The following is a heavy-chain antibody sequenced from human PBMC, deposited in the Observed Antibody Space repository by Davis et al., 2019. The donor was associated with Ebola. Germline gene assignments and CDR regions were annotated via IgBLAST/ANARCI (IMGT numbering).Heavy chain of an antibody. J-gene: IGHJ4*02. Sequence: ASVKVSCKASGYTFTSYAMNWVRQAPGQGLEWMGRINPNSGGTNYAQKFQGRVTMTRDTSISTAYMELSRLRSDDTAVYYCARGGYCSGGSCYYFDYWGQGTLVTVSS. D-gene: IGHD2-15*01. CDR3: ARGGYCSGGSCYYFDY. CDR2: INPNSGGT. CDR1: GYTFTSYA. V-gene: IGHV1-2*06.